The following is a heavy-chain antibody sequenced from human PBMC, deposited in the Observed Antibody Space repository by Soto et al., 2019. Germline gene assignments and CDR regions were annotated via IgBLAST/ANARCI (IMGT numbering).Heavy chain of an antibody. CDR3: ARDGQYPGAPDY. CDR2: ISYDGSNK. D-gene: IGHD3-10*01. J-gene: IGHJ4*02. Sequence: GGSLRLSCAASGFTFSSYAMHWVRQAPGKGLEWVAVISYDGSNKYYADSVKGRFTISRDNSKNTLYLQMNSLRAEDTAVYYCARDGQYPGAPDYWGQGTLVTVSS. V-gene: IGHV3-30-3*01. CDR1: GFTFSSYA.